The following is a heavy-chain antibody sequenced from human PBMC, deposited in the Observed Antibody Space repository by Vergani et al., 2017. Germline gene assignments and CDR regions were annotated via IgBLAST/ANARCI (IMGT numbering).Heavy chain of an antibody. CDR2: TYYRSKWYN. J-gene: IGHJ6*02. V-gene: IGHV6-1*01. CDR1: GDSVSSNSAA. D-gene: IGHD1-26*01. Sequence: QVQLQESGPGLVKPSQTLSLTCAISGDSVSSNSAAWNWIRQSPSRGLEWLGRTYYRSKWYNDYAVSVKSRITINPDTSKNQFSLKLSSVTAADTAVYYCARDRIVGATTMYYYYYGMDVWGQGTTVTVSS. CDR3: ARDRIVGATTMYYYYYGMDV.